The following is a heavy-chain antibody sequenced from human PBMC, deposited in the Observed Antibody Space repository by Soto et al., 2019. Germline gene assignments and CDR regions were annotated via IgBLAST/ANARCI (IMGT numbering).Heavy chain of an antibody. V-gene: IGHV4-59*01. CDR3: ARGYSSGWPAYNWFDP. CDR1: GGSISSYY. Sequence: PSETLSLTCTVSGGSISSYYWSRIRQPPGKGLEWIGYIYYSGSTNYNPSLKSRVTISVDTSKNQFSLKLSSVTAADTAVYYCARGYSSGWPAYNWFDPWGQGTLVTVSS. D-gene: IGHD6-19*01. CDR2: IYYSGST. J-gene: IGHJ5*02.